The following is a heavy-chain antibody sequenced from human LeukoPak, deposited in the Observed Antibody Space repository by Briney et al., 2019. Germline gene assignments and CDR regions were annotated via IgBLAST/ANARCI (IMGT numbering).Heavy chain of an antibody. D-gene: IGHD3-10*01. Sequence: PGGSLRLSCAASGFTFSSYGMHWVRQAPGKGLEWVAFIRYDGSNKYYADSVKGRFTISRDNSKNTLYLQMNSLRAEDTAVYYCAKEPNRFGEFLVFDYWGQGTLVTVSS. CDR1: GFTFSSYG. J-gene: IGHJ4*02. CDR2: IRYDGSNK. CDR3: AKEPNRFGEFLVFDY. V-gene: IGHV3-30*02.